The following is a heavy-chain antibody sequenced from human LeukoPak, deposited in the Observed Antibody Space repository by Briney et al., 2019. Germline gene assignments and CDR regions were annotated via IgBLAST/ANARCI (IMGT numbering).Heavy chain of an antibody. CDR2: ITGSGGST. V-gene: IGHV3-23*01. Sequence: PGGSLRLSCAPSGFTFDNFAMTWVRQAPGKGLEWVSEITGSGGSTYYADSAKDRFTISRDNSKNTLYLQMSSLRAEDTAIYYCARELFDFDYWGQGTLVTASS. CDR3: ARELFDFDY. D-gene: IGHD3-10*01. CDR1: GFTFDNFA. J-gene: IGHJ4*02.